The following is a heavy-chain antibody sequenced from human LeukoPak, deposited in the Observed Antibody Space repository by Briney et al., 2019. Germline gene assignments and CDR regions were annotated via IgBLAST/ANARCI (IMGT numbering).Heavy chain of an antibody. CDR3: ARLTALAGHRGAFDI. V-gene: IGHV4-39*01. CDR2: IYYNGNT. J-gene: IGHJ3*02. D-gene: IGHD6-19*01. CDR1: GGSIGGHTFY. Sequence: PSETLSLTCNVSGGSIGGHTFYWDWIRQPPGKGLEWIATIYYNGNTFYNPSLKSRVAISIDMSKSQFSLHLSSVTAADTAIYYCARLTALAGHRGAFDIWGPGTMVTVSS.